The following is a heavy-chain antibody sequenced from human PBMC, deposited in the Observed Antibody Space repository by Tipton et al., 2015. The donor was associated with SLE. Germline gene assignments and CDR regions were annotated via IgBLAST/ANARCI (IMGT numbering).Heavy chain of an antibody. CDR3: ARAQRLVRWFDP. D-gene: IGHD6-13*01. V-gene: IGHV4-34*01. J-gene: IGHJ5*02. CDR2: ST. Sequence: STNYNPSLKSRVTISVDTSKKQFSLKVSSVTAADTAVYYCARAQRLVRWFDPWGQGTLVTVSS.